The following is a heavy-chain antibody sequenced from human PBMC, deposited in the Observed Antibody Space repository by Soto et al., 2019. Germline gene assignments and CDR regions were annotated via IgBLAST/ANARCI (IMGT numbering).Heavy chain of an antibody. CDR3: ARESEDLTSNFDY. Sequence: WGSLRLSCAASGFTFTRYSMNWVRQAPGKGLEWVSSISSTTNYIYYGDSMKGRFTISRDNAKNSLYLEMNSLRAEDTAVYYCARESEDLTSNFDYWGQGTLVTVSS. CDR1: GFTFTRYS. V-gene: IGHV3-21*06. CDR2: ISSTTNYI. J-gene: IGHJ4*02.